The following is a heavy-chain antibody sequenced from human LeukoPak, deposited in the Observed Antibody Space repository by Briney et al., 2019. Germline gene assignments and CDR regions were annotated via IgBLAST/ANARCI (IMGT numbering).Heavy chain of an antibody. Sequence: PGGSLRLSCAASGFTFSSYAMSWVRQAPGKGLEWVSAISGSGGSTYYADSVKGRFTISRDNAKNSLYLQMNSLRAEDTAVYYCARCTYGDHFDYWGQGTLVTVSS. CDR3: ARCTYGDHFDY. J-gene: IGHJ4*02. D-gene: IGHD4-17*01. V-gene: IGHV3-23*01. CDR2: ISGSGGST. CDR1: GFTFSSYA.